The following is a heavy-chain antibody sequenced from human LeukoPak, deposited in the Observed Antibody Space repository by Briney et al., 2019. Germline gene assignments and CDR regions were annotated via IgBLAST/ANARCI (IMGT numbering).Heavy chain of an antibody. CDR3: ARGRYQLLAWYFDL. V-gene: IGHV4-30-4*08. D-gene: IGHD2-2*01. CDR2: IYYSGST. Sequence: SQTLSLTCTVSGGSISSGDYYWSWIRQPPGKGLEWIGYIYYSGSTYYNPSLKSRVTISVDTSKNQFSLKLSSVTAADTAVYYCARGRYQLLAWYFDLWGRGTLVTVCS. J-gene: IGHJ2*01. CDR1: GGSISSGDYY.